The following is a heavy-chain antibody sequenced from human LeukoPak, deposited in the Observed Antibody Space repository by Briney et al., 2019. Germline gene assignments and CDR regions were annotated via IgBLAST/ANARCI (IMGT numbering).Heavy chain of an antibody. CDR3: ARLIAVTGTDDWFDP. CDR2: IYYSGST. J-gene: IGHJ5*02. CDR1: GGSISSNY. D-gene: IGHD6-13*01. V-gene: IGHV4-59*01. Sequence: SETLSLTCTVSGGSISSNYWSWIRQPPGKGLEWIGYIYYSGSTNYNPSLKSRVTISVDTSKNQFSLKLNSVTAADTAVYYCARLIAVTGTDDWFDPWGQGTLVTVSS.